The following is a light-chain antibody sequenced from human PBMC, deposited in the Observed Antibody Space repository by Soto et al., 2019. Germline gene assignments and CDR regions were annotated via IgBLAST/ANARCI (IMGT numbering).Light chain of an antibody. J-gene: IGKJ1*01. CDR1: QSVSSSY. Sequence: EIVLTQSXGTLSLSPGERATLSCRASQSVSSSYLAWYQQKPGQAPRLLIYGASSRATGIPDRXXXXXXXXXXXLXISRLEPEDFAVYYCQQYGSSPLTFGQGTKVEIK. CDR2: GAS. V-gene: IGKV3-20*01. CDR3: QQYGSSPLT.